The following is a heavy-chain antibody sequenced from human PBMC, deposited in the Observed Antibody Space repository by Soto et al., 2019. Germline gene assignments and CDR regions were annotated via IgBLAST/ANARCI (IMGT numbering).Heavy chain of an antibody. CDR2: ISAYNGNT. V-gene: IGHV1-18*01. CDR3: ARDNPPMGV. CDR1: RDANASSY. Sequence: ASRDANASSYRRSVRQDPGQGLEWMGWISAYNGNTKYAQKLQGRVTMTTDTSTSTAYMELRSLRSDDTAVYYCARDNPPMGVWGQGTTVTVSS. J-gene: IGHJ6*02.